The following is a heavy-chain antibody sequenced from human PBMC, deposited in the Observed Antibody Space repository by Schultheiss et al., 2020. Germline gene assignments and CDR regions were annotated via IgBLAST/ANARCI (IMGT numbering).Heavy chain of an antibody. CDR3: GRLPGGGE. CDR2: ISYDGSNK. Sequence: GGSLRLSCAASGFTFSRYAMHWVRQAPDRGLEWVAIISYDGSNKYYADSVKGRFTISRDNAKNSLYLQMNSLRAEDTAVYYCGRLPGGGEWGQGTLVTVSS. CDR1: GFTFSRYA. J-gene: IGHJ4*02. D-gene: IGHD3-16*01. V-gene: IGHV3-30*04.